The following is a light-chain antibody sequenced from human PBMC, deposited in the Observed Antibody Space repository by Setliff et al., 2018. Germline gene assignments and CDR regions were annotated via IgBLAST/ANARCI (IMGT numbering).Light chain of an antibody. V-gene: IGLV2-23*02. J-gene: IGLJ2*01. CDR1: TSDVGGYNY. Sequence: QSALTQPASVSGSPGQSITISCTGTTSDVGGYNYVSWYQQHPGKAPKLMIYDVTNRPSGVSNRFSGSKSVNTASLTISGLQAEDEGDYYCYSYAGGDTYAIFGGGTKVTVL. CDR2: DVT. CDR3: YSYAGGDTYAI.